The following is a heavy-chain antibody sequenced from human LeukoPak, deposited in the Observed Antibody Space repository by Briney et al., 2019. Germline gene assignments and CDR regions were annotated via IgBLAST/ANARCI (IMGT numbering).Heavy chain of an antibody. CDR1: GGTFSSYA. CDR3: ARGMGVEMATISRDNWFDP. CDR2: IIPIFGTA. V-gene: IGHV1-69*05. D-gene: IGHD5-24*01. Sequence: SVKVSCKASGGTFSSYAISWVRQAPGQGLEWMGGIIPIFGTANYAQKFQGRVTITTDESTSTAYMELSSLRSEDTAVYYCARGMGVEMATISRDNWFDPWGQGTLVTVSS. J-gene: IGHJ5*02.